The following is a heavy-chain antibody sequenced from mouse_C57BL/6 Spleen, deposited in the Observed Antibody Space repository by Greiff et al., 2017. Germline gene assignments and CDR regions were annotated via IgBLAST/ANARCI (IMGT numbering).Heavy chain of an antibody. CDR2: ISSGSSTI. V-gene: IGHV5-17*01. D-gene: IGHD5-1*01. CDR3: ARENLSTPAWFAY. J-gene: IGHJ3*01. Sequence: DVKLVESGGGLVKPGGSLKLSCAASGFTFSDYGMHWVRQAPEKGLEWVAYISSGSSTIYYADTVTGRFTISSDTARNTLFLQMTMLRSGDTAMYYGARENLSTPAWFAYWGQGTLVTVSA. CDR1: GFTFSDYG.